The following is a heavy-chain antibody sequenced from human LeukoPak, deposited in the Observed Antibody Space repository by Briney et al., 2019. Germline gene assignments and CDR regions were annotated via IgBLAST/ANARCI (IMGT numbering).Heavy chain of an antibody. CDR2: ISGSGGST. J-gene: IGHJ4*02. V-gene: IGHV3-23*01. CDR3: AKDTPYSGSYTYYFDY. CDR1: GFTFSSYA. D-gene: IGHD1-26*01. Sequence: GGPLRLSCAASGFTFSSYAMSWVRQAPGKGLEWVSAISGSGGSTYYADSVKGRFTISRDNSKNTLYLQMNSLRAEDTAVYYCAKDTPYSGSYTYYFDYWGQGTLVTVSS.